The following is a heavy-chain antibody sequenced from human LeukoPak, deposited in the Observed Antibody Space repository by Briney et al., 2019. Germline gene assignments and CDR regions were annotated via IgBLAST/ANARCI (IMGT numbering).Heavy chain of an antibody. Sequence: SETLSLTCTVSGGSISSYYWSWIRQPPGKGLEWIGYIYYSGSTNYNPSLKSRVTISVGTSKNQFSLKLSSVTAADTAVYYCARGYYDSSEFTAVDYWGQGTLVTVSS. D-gene: IGHD3-22*01. CDR3: ARGYYDSSEFTAVDY. CDR1: GGSISSYY. CDR2: IYYSGST. J-gene: IGHJ4*02. V-gene: IGHV4-59*01.